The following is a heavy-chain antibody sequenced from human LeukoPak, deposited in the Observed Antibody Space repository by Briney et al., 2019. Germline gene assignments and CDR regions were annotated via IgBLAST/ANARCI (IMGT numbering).Heavy chain of an antibody. CDR3: ARTDYGDYGDFDY. Sequence: ASVKVSCKASGYTVTGYYMHWVRQAPGQGLEWMGWINPKSGGTKYAQKFQGRVTMTRDTSISTAYVDLNRLRSDDTAVYYCARTDYGDYGDFDYWGQGTLVTVSS. CDR1: GYTVTGYY. J-gene: IGHJ4*02. D-gene: IGHD4-17*01. CDR2: INPKSGGT. V-gene: IGHV1-2*02.